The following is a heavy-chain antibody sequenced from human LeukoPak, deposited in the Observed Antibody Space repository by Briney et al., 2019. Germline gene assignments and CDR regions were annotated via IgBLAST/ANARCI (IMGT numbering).Heavy chain of an antibody. D-gene: IGHD1-26*01. CDR1: GFTFSSYW. CDR2: IKQDGSEK. V-gene: IGHV3-7*01. CDR3: ARDLVGATTDYYYYYMDV. Sequence: GGSLRLSCAASGFTFSSYWMSWVRQAPGKGLEWVANIKQDGSEKYYVDSVKGRFTISRDNAKNSLYLQMNSLRAEDTAVYYCARDLVGATTDYYYYYMDVWGKGTTVTVSS. J-gene: IGHJ6*03.